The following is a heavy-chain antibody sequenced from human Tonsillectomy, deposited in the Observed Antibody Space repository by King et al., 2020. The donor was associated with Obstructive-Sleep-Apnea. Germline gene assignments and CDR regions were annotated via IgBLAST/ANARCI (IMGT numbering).Heavy chain of an antibody. V-gene: IGHV3-15*01. CDR2: IKSKTDGGTI. CDR3: TTESGKSVTGY. Sequence: GGGGVGPGGSLRRSCAASGFAFGNARMSWVRQAPGKGLEWVGRIKSKTDGGTIDYAAPVKGRFTISRDDSKNTLYLQMNSLKSEDTAVYYCTTESGKSVTGYWGQGTLVTVSS. D-gene: IGHD1-20*01. CDR1: GFAFGNAR. J-gene: IGHJ4*02.